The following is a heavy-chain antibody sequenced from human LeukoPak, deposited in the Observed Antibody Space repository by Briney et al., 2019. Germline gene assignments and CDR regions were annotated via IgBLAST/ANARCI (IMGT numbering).Heavy chain of an antibody. Sequence: LSLTCPVSGGSISSGGYYWSWIRQHPGKGLAWIGDIYYSGSTYYTPSLKSRVTISVDTSKNQFSLKLSSVTAADTAVYYCARGLVVVINQYYFDYWGQGTLVTVSS. J-gene: IGHJ4*02. CDR3: ARGLVVVINQYYFDY. V-gene: IGHV4-31*03. D-gene: IGHD3-22*01. CDR2: IYYSGST. CDR1: GGSISSGGYY.